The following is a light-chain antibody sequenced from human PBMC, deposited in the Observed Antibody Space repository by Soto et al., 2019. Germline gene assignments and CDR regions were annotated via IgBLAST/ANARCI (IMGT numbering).Light chain of an antibody. V-gene: IGLV2-14*03. J-gene: IGLJ1*01. CDR3: SSYTSSSTRV. CDR1: SSDVGGYNY. CDR2: DVS. Sequence: QSVLTQPASVSGSPRQSITISCTGTSSDVGGYNYVSWYQQHPGKAHKLMIYDVSNRPSGVSNRFSGSKSGNTASLTISGLQAEDEADYYCSSYTSSSTRVFGTGTKVTVL.